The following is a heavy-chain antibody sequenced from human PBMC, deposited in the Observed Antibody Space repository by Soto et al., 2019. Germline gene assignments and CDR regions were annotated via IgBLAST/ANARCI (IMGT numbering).Heavy chain of an antibody. D-gene: IGHD3-3*01. J-gene: IGHJ3*02. CDR2: ISGSGGST. Sequence: GGSLRLSCAASGFTFSSYAMSWVRQAPGKGLEWVSAISGSGGSTYYADSVKGRFTISRDNSKNTLYLQMNSLRAEDTAVYYCAAHKIFGVVIFAFDIWGQGTMVTVSS. V-gene: IGHV3-23*01. CDR3: AAHKIFGVVIFAFDI. CDR1: GFTFSSYA.